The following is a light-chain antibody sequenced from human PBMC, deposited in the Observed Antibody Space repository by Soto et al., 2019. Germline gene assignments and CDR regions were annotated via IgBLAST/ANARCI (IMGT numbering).Light chain of an antibody. J-gene: IGLJ2*01. Sequence: LTPPPSASGTPGQRVTISCSGSSSNIGSNYVYWYQQLPGTAPKLLIYRNNQRPSGVPDRFSGSKSGTSASLAISGLRSEDEADYYCAAWDDSLSGVVFGGGTKLTVL. CDR1: SSNIGSNY. CDR2: RNN. CDR3: AAWDDSLSGVV. V-gene: IGLV1-47*01.